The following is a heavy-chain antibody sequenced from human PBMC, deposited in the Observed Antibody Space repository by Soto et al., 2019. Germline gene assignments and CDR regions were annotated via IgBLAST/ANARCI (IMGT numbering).Heavy chain of an antibody. D-gene: IGHD3-3*01. CDR1: GFTFSRHA. CDR3: ARTRNGGVADSFDS. CDR2: ISRDGSYI. J-gene: IGHJ5*01. Sequence: GGSLRLSCAASGFTFSRHAIHWVRLTPGRGLEWVLAISRDGSYIYYTDYVKGRFTVSRDHSKNTVFVQMNRLIPDDTALYFCARTRNGGVADSFDSWGQGTRVTVSS. V-gene: IGHV3-30*04.